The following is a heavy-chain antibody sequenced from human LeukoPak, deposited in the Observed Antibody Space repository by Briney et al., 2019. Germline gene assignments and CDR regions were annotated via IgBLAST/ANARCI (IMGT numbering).Heavy chain of an antibody. V-gene: IGHV3-48*01. D-gene: IGHD2-21*01. J-gene: IGHJ4*02. CDR1: VFIFSSYS. CDR3: ARDTYYSFDY. Sequence: GGSLRLSLAASVFIFSSYSMNWVRQAPGERLEWVSYISISGGTTSYADSVRGRFNIPSDNAKNSLYLQMNSLRAEDTAVYYCARDTYYSFDYWGQGTMVIVSS. CDR2: ISISGGTT.